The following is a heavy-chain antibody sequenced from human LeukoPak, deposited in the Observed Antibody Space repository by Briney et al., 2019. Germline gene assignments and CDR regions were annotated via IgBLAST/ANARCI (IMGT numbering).Heavy chain of an antibody. CDR3: ARGQRYDFWSGYYFY. CDR2: INHSGST. D-gene: IGHD3-3*01. CDR1: GGSISSGGYY. Sequence: SETLSLTCAVSGGSISSGGYYWSWIRQPPGKGLEWIGEINHSGSTNYNPSLKSRVTISVDTSKNQFSLKLSSVTAADTAAYYCARGQRYDFWSGYYFYWGQGTLVTVSS. V-gene: IGHV4-34*01. J-gene: IGHJ4*02.